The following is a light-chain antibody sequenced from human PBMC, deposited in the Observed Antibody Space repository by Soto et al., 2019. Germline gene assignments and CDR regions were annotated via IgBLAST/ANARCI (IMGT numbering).Light chain of an antibody. J-gene: IGLJ2*01. CDR1: SSNIGNNY. V-gene: IGLV1-51*01. Sequence: QSALTQPPSVSAAPGQKVTISCSGSSSNIGNNYVSWYQQLPGTAPILLIYDSNKRPSGIPDRFSGSKSGTSATLGITGLQTGDEADYYCGTWDSSLSAVVFGGGTKLTVL. CDR3: GTWDSSLSAVV. CDR2: DSN.